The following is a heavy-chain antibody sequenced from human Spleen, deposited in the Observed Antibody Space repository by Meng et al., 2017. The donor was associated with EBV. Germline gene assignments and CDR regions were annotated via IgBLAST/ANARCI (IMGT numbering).Heavy chain of an antibody. D-gene: IGHD1-26*01. CDR2: INGGSGNT. Sequence: QVQLVQHGAEGKKPGASVKVSFKASGYPFTSYAMHWVRQAPGQRLEWMGWINGGSGNTKYSQKFQGRVTITRDTSASTVYMELSSLRSEESAVYYCARSIDSGVFDPWGQGTLVTVSS. V-gene: IGHV1-3*01. CDR3: ARSIDSGVFDP. J-gene: IGHJ5*02. CDR1: GYPFTSYA.